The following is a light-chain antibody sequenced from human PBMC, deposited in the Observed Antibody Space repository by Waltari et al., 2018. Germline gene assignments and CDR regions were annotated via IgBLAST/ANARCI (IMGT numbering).Light chain of an antibody. J-gene: IGLJ2*01. CDR3: SSYTSSSTL. Sequence: QSAPTQPASVSWSPGQSSTSSCPGTRSDVGGYNSVARSHQHPGKAPKLILYEVSHRPSGVSNRFSGSTSGNTAALTISGLQAEDEADYYCSSYTSSSTLLGGGTKLTVL. CDR2: EVS. V-gene: IGLV2-14*01. CDR1: RSDVGGYNS.